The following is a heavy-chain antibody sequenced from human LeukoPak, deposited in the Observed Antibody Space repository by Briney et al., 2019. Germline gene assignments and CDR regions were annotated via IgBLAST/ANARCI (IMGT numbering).Heavy chain of an antibody. D-gene: IGHD3-3*01. J-gene: IGHJ5*02. CDR1: GGSFSGYY. CDR3: ARGGGYYDFWSGYLFWFDP. Sequence: SETLSLTCPVYGGSFSGYYWSWIRQPPGKGLEWIGEINHSGSTNYNPSLKSRVTISVDTSKNQFSLKLSSVTAADTAVYYCARGGGYYDFWSGYLFWFDPWGQGTLVTVSS. CDR2: INHSGST. V-gene: IGHV4-34*01.